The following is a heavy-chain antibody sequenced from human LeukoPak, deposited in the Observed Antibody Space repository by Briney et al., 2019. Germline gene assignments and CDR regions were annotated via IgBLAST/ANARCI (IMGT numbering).Heavy chain of an antibody. V-gene: IGHV4-39*01. J-gene: IGHJ4*02. Sequence: SETLSLTCTVSGGSISISSDYWGWIRQPPGKGLECIGIIYYSGSTYYNPSLKSRVTISVDTSKNQFSLKVSSVTAADTAVYYCARLDRGRPDKAFDFWGQGTLVTVSS. CDR1: GGSISISSDY. D-gene: IGHD5-18*01. CDR3: ARLDRGRPDKAFDF. CDR2: IYYSGST.